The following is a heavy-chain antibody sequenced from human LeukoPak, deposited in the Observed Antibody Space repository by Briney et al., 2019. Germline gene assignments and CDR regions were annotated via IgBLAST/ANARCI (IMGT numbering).Heavy chain of an antibody. V-gene: IGHV3-23*01. CDR2: ISGSGGST. CDR3: AKDSSRGGLYGDYVDY. Sequence: GGSLRLSCAASGFTFSTYAMSWVRQAPGKGLEWVSAISGSGGSTYYADSVKGRFTISRDNSKNTLYLQMNSLRAEDTAVYYCAKDSSRGGLYGDYVDYWGQGTLVTVSS. D-gene: IGHD4-17*01. J-gene: IGHJ4*02. CDR1: GFTFSTYA.